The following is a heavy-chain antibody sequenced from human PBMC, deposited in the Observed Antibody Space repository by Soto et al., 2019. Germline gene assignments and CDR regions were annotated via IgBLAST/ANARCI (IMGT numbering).Heavy chain of an antibody. J-gene: IGHJ3*02. Sequence: ASVKVSCKASGYTFTSYGISWVRQAPGQGLEWMGWISAYNGNTNYAQKLQVRVTMTTDTSTSTAYMELRSLRSDDTAVYYCASGWIAAAGGFDAFDIWGQGTMVTVSS. CDR2: ISAYNGNT. CDR1: GYTFTSYG. CDR3: ASGWIAAAGGFDAFDI. V-gene: IGHV1-18*01. D-gene: IGHD6-13*01.